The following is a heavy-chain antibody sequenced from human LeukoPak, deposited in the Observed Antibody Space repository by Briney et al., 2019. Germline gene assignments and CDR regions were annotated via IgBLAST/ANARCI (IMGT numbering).Heavy chain of an antibody. V-gene: IGHV3-21*01. D-gene: IGHD3-9*01. CDR1: GFIFSGYS. CDR3: ARVRRYTALPDAFDI. J-gene: IGHJ3*02. Sequence: PGGSLRLSCAASGFIFSGYSMNWVRQAPGKGLEWVSSISSSSSYIYYADSVKGRFTISRDNAKNSLYLQMNSLRAEDTAVYYCARVRRYTALPDAFDIWGQGTMVTVSS. CDR2: ISSSSSYI.